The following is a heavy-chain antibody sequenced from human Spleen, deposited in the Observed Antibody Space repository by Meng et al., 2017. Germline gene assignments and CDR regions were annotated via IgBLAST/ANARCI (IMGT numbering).Heavy chain of an antibody. Sequence: GESLKISCEASGFTFTSYAMSWVRQAPGKGLEWVSAISGNGDTTKYADSVKGRFAISRDNSKNTLYLQMNTLRAEDTALYFCAKNSDGSSYSPGDCWGQGTLVTVSS. CDR3: AKNSDGSSYSPGDC. D-gene: IGHD2-15*01. J-gene: IGHJ4*02. CDR2: ISGNGDTT. CDR1: GFTFTSYA. V-gene: IGHV3-23*01.